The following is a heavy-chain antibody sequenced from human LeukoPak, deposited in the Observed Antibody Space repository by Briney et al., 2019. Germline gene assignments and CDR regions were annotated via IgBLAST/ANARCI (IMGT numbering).Heavy chain of an antibody. D-gene: IGHD3-22*01. CDR3: ARVSRGYYYLMDY. CDR2: IIPIFGTA. J-gene: IGHJ4*02. V-gene: IGHV1-69*06. Sequence: ASVKVSCKASGGTFSSYAISWVRQAPGQGLEWMGGIIPIFGTANYAQKFQGRVTITADKSTSTAYMELSSLRSDDTAVYYCARVSRGYYYLMDYWGQGTLVTVSS. CDR1: GGTFSSYA.